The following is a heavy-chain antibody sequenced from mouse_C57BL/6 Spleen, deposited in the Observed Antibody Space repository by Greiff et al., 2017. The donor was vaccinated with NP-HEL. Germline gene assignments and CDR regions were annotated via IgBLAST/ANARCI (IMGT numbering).Heavy chain of an antibody. Sequence: QVQLKESGPGLVQPSQSLSITCTVSGFSLTSYGVHWVRQSPGKGLEWLGVIWSGGSTDYTAAFISRLSISKDNSKSQVFFKMNSLQADDTAIYYCARKGITTVGYAMDYWGQGTSVTVSS. V-gene: IGHV2-2*01. J-gene: IGHJ4*01. D-gene: IGHD1-1*01. CDR3: ARKGITTVGYAMDY. CDR2: IWSGGST. CDR1: GFSLTSYG.